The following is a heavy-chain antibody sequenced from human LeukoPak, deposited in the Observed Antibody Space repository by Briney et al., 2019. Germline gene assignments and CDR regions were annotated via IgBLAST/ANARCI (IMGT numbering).Heavy chain of an antibody. CDR3: ARGPYCGGDCYFDS. Sequence: SETLSLTCTVSGGSISSYYWSWIRQPAGKRLEWIGRIYSTGTTNYNPSLKSRVTMSVDTSKNLFSLKLTSVTAADTAVYYCARGPYCGGDCYFDSWGQGTLVAVSS. CDR1: GGSISSYY. D-gene: IGHD2-21*02. V-gene: IGHV4-4*07. CDR2: IYSTGTT. J-gene: IGHJ4*02.